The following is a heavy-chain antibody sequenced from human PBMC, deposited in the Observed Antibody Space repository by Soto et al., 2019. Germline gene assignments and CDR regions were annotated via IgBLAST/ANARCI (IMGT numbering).Heavy chain of an antibody. D-gene: IGHD4-4*01. Sequence: ASVKVSCKASGYTFTCYYMHWVRQATGQGLEWMGWMNPNSGNTGYAQKFQGRVTMTRNTSISTAYMELSSLRSEDTAVYYCARGRYSPDMDVWGKGTTVTVSS. CDR3: ARGRYSPDMDV. J-gene: IGHJ6*03. CDR2: MNPNSGNT. V-gene: IGHV1-8*02. CDR1: GYTFTCYY.